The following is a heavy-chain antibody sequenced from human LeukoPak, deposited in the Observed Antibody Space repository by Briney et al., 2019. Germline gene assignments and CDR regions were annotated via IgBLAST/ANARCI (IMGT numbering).Heavy chain of an antibody. CDR3: ATSYAHQFDY. Sequence: SGGSLRLSCATSGFTFSNYCFNWIRQTPGKGLEWVSSISSSSSYIYYADSVKGRFTISRDNAKNSLYLQMNSLRAEDTAVYYCATSYAHQFDYWGQGTLVTVSS. D-gene: IGHD2-2*01. CDR2: ISSSSSYI. V-gene: IGHV3-21*01. J-gene: IGHJ4*02. CDR1: GFTFSNYC.